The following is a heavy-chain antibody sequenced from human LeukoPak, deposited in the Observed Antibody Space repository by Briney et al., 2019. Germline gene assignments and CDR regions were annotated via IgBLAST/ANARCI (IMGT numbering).Heavy chain of an antibody. CDR3: ASGIAAAGNWFDP. Sequence: SETLSLTCAVYGGSFSGYYWSWIRQPPGKGLEWIGEINHSGSTNYNPSLKSRVTISVDTSKNQFSLKLSSVTAADTAVYYCASGIAAAGNWFDPWGQGTLVTVSS. CDR1: GGSFSGYY. V-gene: IGHV4-34*01. J-gene: IGHJ5*02. D-gene: IGHD6-13*01. CDR2: INHSGST.